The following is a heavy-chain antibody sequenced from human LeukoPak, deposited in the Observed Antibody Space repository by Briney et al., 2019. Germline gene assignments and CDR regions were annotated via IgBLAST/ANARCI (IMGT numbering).Heavy chain of an antibody. CDR2: ISYTGTT. CDR1: GGSISLYY. V-gene: IGHV4-59*01. J-gene: IGHJ4*02. D-gene: IGHD1-1*01. CDR3: ARGEDWKSTTFDY. Sequence: SETLSLTCTVSGGSISLYYWNWIRQPPGKGLEWIGYISYTGTTNYNPSLKSRVTISLDTSKSQFSLKLSSVTAADTAVYYCARGEDWKSTTFDYWGQGTLVTVSS.